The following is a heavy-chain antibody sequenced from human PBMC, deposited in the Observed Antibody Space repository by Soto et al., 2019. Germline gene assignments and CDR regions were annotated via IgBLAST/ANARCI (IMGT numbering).Heavy chain of an antibody. CDR2: MYYSGGT. J-gene: IGHJ4*02. CDR1: GGSVSSGSYY. CDR3: AACGNPRPLDY. Sequence: QVQLQESGPGLVKPSETLSLTCTVSGGSVSSGSYYWSWIRQPPGKGLEWIGYMYYSGGTNQNPSLKSRVTISVDTSKNQFSLKLISMSAADTAVYYCAACGNPRPLDYWGQGTLVTVSS. D-gene: IGHD1-1*01. V-gene: IGHV4-61*01.